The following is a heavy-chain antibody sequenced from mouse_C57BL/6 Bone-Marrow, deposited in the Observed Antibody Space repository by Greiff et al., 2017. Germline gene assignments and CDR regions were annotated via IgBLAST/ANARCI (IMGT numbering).Heavy chain of an antibody. D-gene: IGHD2-1*01. CDR3: AINYGNYVYFDV. J-gene: IGHJ1*03. CDR2: LHPSDSDT. V-gene: IGHV1-74*01. Sequence: VQLQQPGAELVKPGASVKVSCKASGYTFTSYWMHWVKQRPGQGLEWIGRLHPSDSDTNYNQKFKGKATLTVDQSSSTAYMQLSRLTSEDSAVYYCAINYGNYVYFDVWGTGTTVTVSS. CDR1: GYTFTSYW.